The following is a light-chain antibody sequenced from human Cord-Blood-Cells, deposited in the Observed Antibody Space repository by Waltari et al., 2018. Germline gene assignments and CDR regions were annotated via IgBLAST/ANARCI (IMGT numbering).Light chain of an antibody. V-gene: IGKV1-5*03. J-gene: IGKJ4*01. CDR3: QQYNSYSLT. CDR2: KAS. Sequence: DIQMTQSPSTLSASVGDRVTITCRASQSISSWLAWYQQKPGKAPTLLIYKASSLESGVPSRFSGSVSWTEFTLTISSLQPDDFATYYCQQYNSYSLTFGGGTKVEIK. CDR1: QSISSW.